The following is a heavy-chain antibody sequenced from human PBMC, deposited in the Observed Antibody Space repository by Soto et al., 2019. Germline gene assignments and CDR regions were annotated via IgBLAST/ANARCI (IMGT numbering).Heavy chain of an antibody. Sequence: EVQLVESGGGLVKPGGSLRLSCAASGFTFSNAWMSWVRQAPGKGLEWVGRIKSKTDGGTTDYAAPVKGRFTISRDDSKHTLYLQMNSLKTEDTAVYYCTTDPIVVVPAATARYYYYYMDVWGKGTTVTVSS. CDR3: TTDPIVVVPAATARYYYYYMDV. CDR2: IKSKTDGGTT. J-gene: IGHJ6*03. V-gene: IGHV3-15*01. D-gene: IGHD2-2*01. CDR1: GFTFSNAW.